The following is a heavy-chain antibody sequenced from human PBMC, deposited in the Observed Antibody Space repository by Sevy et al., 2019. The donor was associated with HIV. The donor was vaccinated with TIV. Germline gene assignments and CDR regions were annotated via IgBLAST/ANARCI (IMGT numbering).Heavy chain of an antibody. CDR2: VFSSSSYI. V-gene: IGHV3-21*04. CDR3: AKGYCSGGSCPRDYYYYGMDV. D-gene: IGHD2-15*01. J-gene: IGHJ6*02. Sequence: GGSLRLSCAASGFTFSSYNMNWVRQAPGKGLEWVSFVFSSSSYIYYADSVKGRFTISRHNSKNTLYLQMNSLRADDTAVYYCAKGYCSGGSCPRDYYYYGMDVWGQGTTVTVSS. CDR1: GFTFSSYN.